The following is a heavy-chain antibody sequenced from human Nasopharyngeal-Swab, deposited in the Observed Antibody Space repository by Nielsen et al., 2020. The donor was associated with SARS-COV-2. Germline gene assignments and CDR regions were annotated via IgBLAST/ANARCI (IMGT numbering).Heavy chain of an antibody. CDR3: ARARGFLENNRYYYGMDV. V-gene: IGHV4-39*02. CDR2: VKYSGSP. Sequence: WSRRPPGKGLEWIGSVKYSGSPYYDPALKSRLRISIDTAKNHFSLKVDSVTAADTAVYYCARARGFLENNRYYYGMDVWGQGTTVTVSS. J-gene: IGHJ6*02.